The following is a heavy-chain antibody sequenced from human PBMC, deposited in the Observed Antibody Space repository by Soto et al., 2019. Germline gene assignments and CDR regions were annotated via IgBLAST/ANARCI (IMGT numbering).Heavy chain of an antibody. CDR2: ISGSDDST. D-gene: IGHD3-22*01. CDR3: AKSPGMYYYDSSGYYHYDY. Sequence: GGSLRLSCAASGFTFSSYAMSWVRQAPGEGLEWVSVISGSDDSTYYADSVKGRFTISRDNSKNTLYLQMNSLRAEDTAVYYCAKSPGMYYYDSSGYYHYDYWGQGTLVTVSS. J-gene: IGHJ4*02. CDR1: GFTFSSYA. V-gene: IGHV3-23*01.